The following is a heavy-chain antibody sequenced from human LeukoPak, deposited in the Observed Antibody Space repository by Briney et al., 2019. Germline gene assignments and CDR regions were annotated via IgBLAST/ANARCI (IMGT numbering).Heavy chain of an antibody. J-gene: IGHJ4*02. Sequence: GSLRLSCAASGFTFSSYEMNWVRQAPGKGLEWIGEIYHSGSTNYNPSLKSRVTISVDTSKNQFSLKLSSVTAADTAVYYCARVWMATRLLDYWGQGTLVTVSS. CDR3: ARVWMATRLLDY. CDR1: GFTFSSYE. D-gene: IGHD5-24*01. V-gene: IGHV4-34*01. CDR2: IYHSGST.